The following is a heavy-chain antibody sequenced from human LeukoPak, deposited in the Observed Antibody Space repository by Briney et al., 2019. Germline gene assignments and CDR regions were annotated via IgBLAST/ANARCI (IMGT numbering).Heavy chain of an antibody. V-gene: IGHV4-39*07. J-gene: IGHJ5*02. D-gene: IGHD5-18*01. Sequence: SETLSLTCTVSGGSISSSSYYWGWIRQPPGNGLEWIGSIYYSGSTYYNPSLKSRVTISVGTSKNQFSLKLSSVTAADTAVYYCARAGDTAMARYIWFDPWGQGTLVTVSS. CDR3: ARAGDTAMARYIWFDP. CDR2: IYYSGST. CDR1: GGSISSSSYY.